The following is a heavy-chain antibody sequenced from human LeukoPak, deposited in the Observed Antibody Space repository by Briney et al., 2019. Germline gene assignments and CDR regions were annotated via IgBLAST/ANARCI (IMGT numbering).Heavy chain of an antibody. CDR2: TYYRSKWYS. Sequence: SQTLSLTCAISGDXVSSNSAGWNWIRQSPSRGLEWLGRTYYRSKWYSDYAVSVRSRITINPDTSKNQFSLHLDSVTPEDTAVYYCARYTSSWYLDYWGQGTLVTVSS. J-gene: IGHJ4*02. V-gene: IGHV6-1*01. CDR3: ARYTSSWYLDY. D-gene: IGHD6-13*01. CDR1: GDXVSSNSAG.